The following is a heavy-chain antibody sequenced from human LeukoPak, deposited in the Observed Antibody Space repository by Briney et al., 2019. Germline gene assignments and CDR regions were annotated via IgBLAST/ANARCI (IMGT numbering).Heavy chain of an antibody. D-gene: IGHD5-18*01. Sequence: SVKVSCKASGGTFSSYAISWVRQAPGQGLEWMGGIIPIFGTANYAQKFQGRVTITADESTSTAYMELSSLRSEDTAVYYCASGGNGDTAMVFGTPIDYWGQGTLVTVSS. J-gene: IGHJ4*02. CDR3: ASGGNGDTAMVFGTPIDY. CDR1: GGTFSSYA. V-gene: IGHV1-69*13. CDR2: IIPIFGTA.